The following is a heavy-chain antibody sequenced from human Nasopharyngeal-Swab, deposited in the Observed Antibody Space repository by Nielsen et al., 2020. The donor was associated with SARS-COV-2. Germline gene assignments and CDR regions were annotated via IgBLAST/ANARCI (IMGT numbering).Heavy chain of an antibody. Sequence: ASVRVFCQASGYTLTSYDMSWVRQAPGQGLEWMGWISAYNGNTNYAQKLQGRVTMTTDTSTSTAYMELRSLRSDDTAVYYCARDPGREDPFDYWGQGTLVTVSS. V-gene: IGHV1-18*01. J-gene: IGHJ4*02. D-gene: IGHD2-15*01. CDR2: ISAYNGNT. CDR3: ARDPGREDPFDY. CDR1: GYTLTSYD.